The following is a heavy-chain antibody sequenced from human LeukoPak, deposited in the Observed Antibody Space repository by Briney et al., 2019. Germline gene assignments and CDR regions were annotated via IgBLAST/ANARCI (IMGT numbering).Heavy chain of an antibody. CDR3: ASFSITGTTVLDY. D-gene: IGHD1-7*01. CDR2: IWYDGSNK. CDR1: GFTFSSYG. J-gene: IGHJ4*02. V-gene: IGHV3-33*01. Sequence: GGSLRLSRAASGFTFSSYGMHWVRQAPGKGLEWVAVIWYDGSNKYYADSVKGRFTISRDNSKNTLYLQMNSLRAEDTAVYYCASFSITGTTVLDYWGQGTLVTVSS.